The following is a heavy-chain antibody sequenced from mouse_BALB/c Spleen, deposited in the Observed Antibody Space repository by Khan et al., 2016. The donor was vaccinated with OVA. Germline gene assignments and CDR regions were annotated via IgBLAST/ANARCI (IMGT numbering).Heavy chain of an antibody. CDR2: ISSGGSYA. D-gene: IGHD1-1*01. CDR1: GFTFSNYA. J-gene: IGHJ3*01. V-gene: IGHV5-9-3*01. Sequence: EVELVESGGGLVKPGGSLKLSCAASGFTFSNYAISWVRQTPEKRLEWVATISSGGSYAYYPDSVQGRFTISSDNAKNTLYLQMSSLRSEDTAIYYCARELFTTVVATAFAYWGQGTLVTVSS. CDR3: ARELFTTVVATAFAY.